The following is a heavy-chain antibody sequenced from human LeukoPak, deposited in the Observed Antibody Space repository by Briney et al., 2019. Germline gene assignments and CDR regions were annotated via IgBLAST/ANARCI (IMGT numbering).Heavy chain of an antibody. CDR3: ARDGGYYYAPLYYYYYGMDV. CDR1: GYTFTSYA. J-gene: IGHJ6*02. CDR2: INTNTGNP. D-gene: IGHD3-22*01. Sequence: ASVKVSCKASGYTFTSYAMNLVRQAPGQGLEWMGWINTNTGNPTYAQGFTGRFVFSLDTSVSTAYLQISSLKAEDTAVYYCARDGGYYYAPLYYYYYGMDVWGQGTTVTVSS. V-gene: IGHV7-4-1*02.